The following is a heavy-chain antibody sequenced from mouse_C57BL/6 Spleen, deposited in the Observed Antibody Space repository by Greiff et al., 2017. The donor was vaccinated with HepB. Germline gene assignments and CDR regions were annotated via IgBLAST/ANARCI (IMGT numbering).Heavy chain of an antibody. J-gene: IGHJ1*03. V-gene: IGHV3-6*01. CDR2: ISYDGSN. Sequence: EVKLQESGPGLVKPSQSLSLTCSVTGYSITSCYNWNWIRQFPGNKLEWMGYISYDGSNNYNPSLKNRISITRDTSKNQFFLKLNSVTTEDTATYYCARGDGYYWYFDVWGTGTTVTVSS. CDR1: GYSITSCYN. CDR3: ARGDGYYWYFDV. D-gene: IGHD2-3*01.